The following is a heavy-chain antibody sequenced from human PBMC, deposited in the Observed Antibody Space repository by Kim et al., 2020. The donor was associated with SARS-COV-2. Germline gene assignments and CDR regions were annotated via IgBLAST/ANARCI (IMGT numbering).Heavy chain of an antibody. CDR1: GGTFSSYA. CDR2: IIPIFGTA. V-gene: IGHV1-69*13. Sequence: SVKVSCKASGGTFSSYAISWVRQAPGQGLEWMGGIIPIFGTANYAQKFQGRVTITADESTSTAYMELSSLRSEDTAVYYCATQIRGYNDVNYYYYGMDVWGQGTTVTVSS. J-gene: IGHJ6*02. D-gene: IGHD6-25*01. CDR3: ATQIRGYNDVNYYYYGMDV.